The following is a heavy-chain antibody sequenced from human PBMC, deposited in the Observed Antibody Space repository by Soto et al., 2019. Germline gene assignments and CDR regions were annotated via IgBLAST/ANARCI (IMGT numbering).Heavy chain of an antibody. CDR1: GGSISSYY. CDR3: ARDPDSGSYGSGY. D-gene: IGHD1-26*01. Sequence: LSLTCTVSGGSISSYYWSWIRQPPGKGLEWIGYIYYSGSTNYNPSLKSRVTISVDTSKNQFSLKLSSVTAADTAVYYCARDPDSGSYGSGYWGQGTLVTV. J-gene: IGHJ4*02. CDR2: IYYSGST. V-gene: IGHV4-59*01.